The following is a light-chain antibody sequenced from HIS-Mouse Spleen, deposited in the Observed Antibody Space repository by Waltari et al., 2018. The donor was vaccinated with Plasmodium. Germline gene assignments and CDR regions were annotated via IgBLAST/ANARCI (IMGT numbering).Light chain of an antibody. CDR2: EVS. Sequence: QSALTPPPSASGSPGPSVTISCTGTSSDVGGHNYFSWYQQHPGKAPKPMIYEVSKRPSGVPDRFSGSKSGNTASLTVSGLQAEDEADYYCSSYAGSNNLVFGGGTKLTVL. CDR3: SSYAGSNNLV. J-gene: IGLJ2*01. V-gene: IGLV2-8*01. CDR1: SSDVGGHNY.